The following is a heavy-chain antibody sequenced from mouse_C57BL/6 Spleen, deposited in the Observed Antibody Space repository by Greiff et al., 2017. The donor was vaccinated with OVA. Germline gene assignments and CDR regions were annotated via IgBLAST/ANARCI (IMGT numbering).Heavy chain of an antibody. CDR2: ISDGGSYT. Sequence: EVKLVESGGGLVKPGGSLKLSCAASGFTFSSYAMSWVRQTPEKRLEWVATISDGGSYTYYPDNVKGRFTITRDNAKNNLYLQMSHLKSEDTARYYCARDRGAYYFDYWGQGTTLTVSS. CDR1: GFTFSSYA. V-gene: IGHV5-4*01. D-gene: IGHD3-1*01. CDR3: ARDRGAYYFDY. J-gene: IGHJ2*01.